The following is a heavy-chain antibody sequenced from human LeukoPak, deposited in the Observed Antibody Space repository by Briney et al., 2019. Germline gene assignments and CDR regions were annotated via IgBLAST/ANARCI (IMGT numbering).Heavy chain of an antibody. CDR2: IYTSGST. Sequence: TSETLSLTCTVSGGSISSYYWSWIRQPAGKGLEWIGRIYTSGSTNYNPSLKSRVTMSVDTSKNQFSLKLSSVTAADTAVYYCARGRRVGARYGDAFDIWGQGTMVTVSS. V-gene: IGHV4-4*07. CDR3: ARGRRVGARYGDAFDI. CDR1: GGSISSYY. D-gene: IGHD1-26*01. J-gene: IGHJ3*02.